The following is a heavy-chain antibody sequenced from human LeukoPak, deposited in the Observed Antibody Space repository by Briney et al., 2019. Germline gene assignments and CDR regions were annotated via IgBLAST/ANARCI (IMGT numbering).Heavy chain of an antibody. D-gene: IGHD1-14*01. CDR1: GGSISSYY. CDR2: IYYSGST. Sequence: PSETLSLTCTVSGGSISSYYWSWIRRPPGKGLEWLGYIYYSGSTYYNPSLKSRVTISVDTSKNQFSLKLSSVTAADTAVYYCARPRDHGYMDVWGKGTTVTISS. CDR3: ARPRDHGYMDV. V-gene: IGHV4-59*08. J-gene: IGHJ6*03.